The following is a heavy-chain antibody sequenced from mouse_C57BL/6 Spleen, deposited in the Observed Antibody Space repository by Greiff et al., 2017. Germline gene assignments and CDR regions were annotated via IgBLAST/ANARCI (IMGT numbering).Heavy chain of an antibody. CDR1: GYTFTSYG. J-gene: IGHJ3*01. D-gene: IGHD2-12*01. CDR3: ARFYDGGDGLAY. Sequence: QVHVKQSGAELARPGASVKLSCKASGYTFTSYGISWVKQRPGQGLEWIGEIYPRSGNTYYNEKFKGKATLTADQSSSTAYMELRSLTSEDSAVYVCARFYDGGDGLAYWGQGTLVTVSA. CDR2: IYPRSGNT. V-gene: IGHV1-81*01.